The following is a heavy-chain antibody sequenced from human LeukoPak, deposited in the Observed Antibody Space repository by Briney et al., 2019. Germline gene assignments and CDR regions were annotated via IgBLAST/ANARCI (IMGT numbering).Heavy chain of an antibody. CDR1: GVSISSYS. Sequence: SETLSLTCTVSGVSISSYSWSWIRQPAGKGLDWIGRIYTSGSTNYNPSLKSRVTISVNTSKNQFSLKLSSVTAADTAVYYCARGDQRGSYYPGYWGQGTLVTVSS. V-gene: IGHV4-4*07. D-gene: IGHD1-26*01. CDR2: IYTSGST. J-gene: IGHJ4*02. CDR3: ARGDQRGSYYPGY.